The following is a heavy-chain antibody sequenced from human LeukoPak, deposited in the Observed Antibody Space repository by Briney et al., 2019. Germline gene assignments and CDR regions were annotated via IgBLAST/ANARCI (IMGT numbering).Heavy chain of an antibody. V-gene: IGHV3-23*01. CDR3: ARASPYIVVVVAAGYYFDY. D-gene: IGHD2-15*01. CDR1: GFTFSSYG. Sequence: GGTLRLSCAASGFTFSSYGMSWVRQAPGKGLEWVSAISGSGGTTNSADSVKGRFTISRDNSKNTLYLQMNSLRAEDTAVYYCARASPYIVVVVAAGYYFDYWGQGTLVTVSS. J-gene: IGHJ4*02. CDR2: ISGSGGTT.